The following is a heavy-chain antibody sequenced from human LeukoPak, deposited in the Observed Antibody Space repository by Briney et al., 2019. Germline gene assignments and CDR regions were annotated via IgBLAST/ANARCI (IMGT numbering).Heavy chain of an antibody. CDR1: GFTVSNNY. D-gene: IGHD6-25*01. J-gene: IGHJ6*02. CDR3: ARRAGSDYYGMDV. V-gene: IGHV3-66*01. CDR2: IYSGGNT. Sequence: PGGSLRLSCAASGFTVSNNYINWVRQAPGKGLEWVSVIYSGGNTYYADSVKDRFTISRDNSKNTLYLQMNSLRAEDTAVYYCARRAGSDYYGMDVWGQGTTV.